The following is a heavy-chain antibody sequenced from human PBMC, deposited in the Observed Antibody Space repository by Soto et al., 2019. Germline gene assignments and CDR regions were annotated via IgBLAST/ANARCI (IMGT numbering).Heavy chain of an antibody. J-gene: IGHJ6*02. V-gene: IGHV4-34*01. Sequence: PSETLSLTCAVYGGSFSGYYWSWIRQPPGKGLEWIGEINHSGSTNYNPSLKSRVTISVDTSKNQFSLKLSSVTAADTAVYYCWGDFWSGYQANSGMDVWGQGTPVTVSS. D-gene: IGHD3-3*01. CDR3: WGDFWSGYQANSGMDV. CDR1: GGSFSGYY. CDR2: INHSGST.